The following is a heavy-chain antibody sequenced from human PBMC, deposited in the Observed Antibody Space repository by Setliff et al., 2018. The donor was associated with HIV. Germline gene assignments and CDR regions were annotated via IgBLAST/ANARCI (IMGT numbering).Heavy chain of an antibody. V-gene: IGHV3-30*02. CDR1: GFTFSHYG. CDR3: ARVLYISGWYGPVVKALDM. Sequence: SLRLSCAASGFTFSHYGMHWVRQAPGKGLEWVAFIRYDGSNKYYADSVKGRFTISRDNSKNTLYLQMNSLRAEDTAMYYCARVLYISGWYGPVVKALDMWGQGTMVTVSS. CDR2: IRYDGSNK. J-gene: IGHJ3*02. D-gene: IGHD6-19*01.